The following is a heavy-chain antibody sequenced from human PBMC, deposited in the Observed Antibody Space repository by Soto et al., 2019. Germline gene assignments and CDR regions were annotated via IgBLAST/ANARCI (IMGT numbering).Heavy chain of an antibody. Sequence: VQLLESGGGLVQPGGSLRLSCEASGFTFSNYAMTWVRQAPGEGPEWVSTIGGGDNIFYADSVKGRFTISRDDSKSTMYLQMDNLRVEDTAMYFCAKDSVSFNHIYDALDIWGQGTVVTVS. D-gene: IGHD2-15*01. V-gene: IGHV3-23*01. J-gene: IGHJ3*02. CDR1: GFTFSNYA. CDR3: AKDSVSFNHIYDALDI. CDR2: IGGGDNI.